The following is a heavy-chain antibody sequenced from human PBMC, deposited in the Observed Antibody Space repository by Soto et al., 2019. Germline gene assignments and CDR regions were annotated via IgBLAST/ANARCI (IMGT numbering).Heavy chain of an antibody. CDR2: IWYDGSNK. CDR1: GFTFSSYG. V-gene: IGHV3-33*01. D-gene: IGHD3-3*01. J-gene: IGHJ6*02. Sequence: PGGSLRLSCAASGFTFSSYGMHWVRQAPGKGLEWVAVIWYDGSNKYYADSVKGRFTISRDNSKNTLYLQMNSLRAEDTAVYYCARDGLNFSEWLLYEPLYYGMDVWGQGTTVTVSS. CDR3: ARDGLNFSEWLLYEPLYYGMDV.